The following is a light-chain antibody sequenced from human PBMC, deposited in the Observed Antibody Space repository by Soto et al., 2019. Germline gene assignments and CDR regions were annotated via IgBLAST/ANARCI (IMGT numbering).Light chain of an antibody. CDR3: QQYNKWPPLT. V-gene: IGKV3-15*01. CDR2: GAS. Sequence: ETVMTQSPATLSVSPGERATLSCRASQSVSSDLAWYQQKPGQAPRLLIYGASTRATGIPARFSGSGSGTEFTLTISSLQSEDFAVYYYQQYNKWPPLTFGQGTKVEIK. CDR1: QSVSSD. J-gene: IGKJ1*01.